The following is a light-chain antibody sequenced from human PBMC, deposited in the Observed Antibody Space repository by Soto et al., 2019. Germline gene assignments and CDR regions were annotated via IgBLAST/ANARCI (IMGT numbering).Light chain of an antibody. Sequence: QSALTQPPSASGSPGQSVTISCTGTSSDVGAYDYVSWYQQHPGKAPKLMIYEINKRPSGVPDRFSGSKSGNTASLTVSGLQAEDEVDYYGSSFAGSNNFPYVFGTGTKLTVL. CDR3: SSFAGSNNFPYV. V-gene: IGLV2-8*01. CDR1: SSDVGAYDY. CDR2: EIN. J-gene: IGLJ1*01.